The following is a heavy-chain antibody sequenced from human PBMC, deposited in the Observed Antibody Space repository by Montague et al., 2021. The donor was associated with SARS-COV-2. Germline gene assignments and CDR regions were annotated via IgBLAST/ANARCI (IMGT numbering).Heavy chain of an antibody. CDR2: FYHGGST. J-gene: IGHJ4*02. CDR1: GYSINSGYH. V-gene: IGHV4-38-2*02. CDR3: ARAAMSTVTKTDY. Sequence: SETLSLTCTVSGYSINSGYHWGWIRQPPGKGLEWIGSFYHGGSTYYKPSLKSRVTISGDTSKNQFSLKLSSVTAADTAVYYCARAAMSTVTKTDYWGQGTLVTVSS. D-gene: IGHD4-17*01.